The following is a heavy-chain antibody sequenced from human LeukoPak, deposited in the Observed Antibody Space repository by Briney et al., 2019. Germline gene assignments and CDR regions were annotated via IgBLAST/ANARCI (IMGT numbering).Heavy chain of an antibody. CDR2: IRYDGSNK. Sequence: GGSLRLSCAASGFTFSSYGMHWVRQAPGKGLEWVAFIRYDGSNKYYADSVKGRFTISRDNSKNTLYLQMNSLRAEDTAVYYCARDLIAAAGTGVNWFDPWGQGTLVTVSS. CDR1: GFTFSSYG. D-gene: IGHD6-13*01. J-gene: IGHJ5*02. V-gene: IGHV3-30*02. CDR3: ARDLIAAAGTGVNWFDP.